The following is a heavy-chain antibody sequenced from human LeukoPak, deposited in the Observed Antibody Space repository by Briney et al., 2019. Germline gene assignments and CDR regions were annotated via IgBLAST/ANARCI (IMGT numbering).Heavy chain of an antibody. CDR1: GGSISRYY. CDR2: ISYSGST. Sequence: PSETLSLTCTVSGGSISRYYWSWIRQHPGKGLEWIGYISYSGSTTYNSSLKSRVTISLDTSQNQFSLKLTSVTAADTAVYYCASFSYYKPPHYWGQGTLVTVSS. D-gene: IGHD3-10*01. CDR3: ASFSYYKPPHY. J-gene: IGHJ4*02. V-gene: IGHV4-59*12.